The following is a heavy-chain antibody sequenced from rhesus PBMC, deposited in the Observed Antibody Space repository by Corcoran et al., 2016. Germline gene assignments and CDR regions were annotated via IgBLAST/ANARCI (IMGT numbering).Heavy chain of an antibody. V-gene: IGHV4-165*01. J-gene: IGHJ4*01. D-gene: IGHD3-22*01. CDR3: ARDDSYFDY. Sequence: QVQLQESGPGLGKPSETLSLTCAVSGGSFSGYYWGGIRQPPGKGLEWIGYISGSGSTDYNPSLKSRVTISTDTSKNQFSLKLSSVTAADTAVYYCARDDSYFDYWGQGVLVTVSS. CDR1: GGSFSGYY. CDR2: ISGSGST.